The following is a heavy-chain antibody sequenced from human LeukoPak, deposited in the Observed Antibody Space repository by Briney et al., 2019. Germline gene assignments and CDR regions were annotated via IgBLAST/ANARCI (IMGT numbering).Heavy chain of an antibody. CDR3: ASTLYSSGWYPDY. CDR1: GYTFTDHY. D-gene: IGHD6-19*01. V-gene: IGHV1-2*02. J-gene: IGHJ4*02. Sequence: APVKVSCKASGYTFTDHYMHWVRQAPGQGLEWMGWINPNGGGTNYAQRFQGRVSMTRDTSISTAYMELSRLRSDDTAVYYCASTLYSSGWYPDYWGKGTLVTVSS. CDR2: INPNGGGT.